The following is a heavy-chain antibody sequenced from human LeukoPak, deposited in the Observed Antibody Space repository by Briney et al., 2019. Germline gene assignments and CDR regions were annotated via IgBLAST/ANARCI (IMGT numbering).Heavy chain of an antibody. Sequence: GSLRLSCAASGFTFSSYSMNWVRQAPGKGLEWVSYIGTSSSTIYYADSVKGRFTISRDNAKNSLYLQMNSLRDEDTAVYYCARHDYGGNSGDYWGQGTLVTVSS. CDR3: ARHDYGGNSGDY. CDR2: IGTSSSTI. V-gene: IGHV3-48*02. J-gene: IGHJ4*02. CDR1: GFTFSSYS. D-gene: IGHD4-23*01.